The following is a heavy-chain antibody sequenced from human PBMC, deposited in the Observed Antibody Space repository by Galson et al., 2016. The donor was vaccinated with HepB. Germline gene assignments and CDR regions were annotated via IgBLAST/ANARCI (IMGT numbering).Heavy chain of an antibody. CDR1: GFTFEDYV. CDR2: VNWDGSAT. Sequence: SLRLSCAASGFTFEDYVIHWVRQPPGKGLEWVSLVNWDGSATFYTDSVKGRFTISRDSRQNSLYLQMNSLTTEDTAFYFCAKASGGDYFFEHWGQGSLVTVSS. V-gene: IGHV3-43D*03. D-gene: IGHD6-19*01. CDR3: AKASGGDYFFEH. J-gene: IGHJ4*02.